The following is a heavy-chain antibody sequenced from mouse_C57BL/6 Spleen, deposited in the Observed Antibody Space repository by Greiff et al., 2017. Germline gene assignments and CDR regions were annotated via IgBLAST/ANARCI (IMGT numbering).Heavy chain of an antibody. CDR3: TRKGSPHWGLDY. CDR1: GYTFTDYE. V-gene: IGHV1-15*01. D-gene: IGHD4-1*01. Sequence: VQLQQSGAELVRPGASVTLSCKASGYTFTDYEMHWVKQTPVHGLEWIGAIDPETGGTAYNQKFKGKAILTADKSSSTAYMELRSLTSEDVAVYYCTRKGSPHWGLDYWGQGTTLTVSS. J-gene: IGHJ2*01. CDR2: IDPETGGT.